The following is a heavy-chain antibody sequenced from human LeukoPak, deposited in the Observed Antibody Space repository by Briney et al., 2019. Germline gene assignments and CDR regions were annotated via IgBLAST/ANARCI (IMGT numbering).Heavy chain of an antibody. V-gene: IGHV3-7*01. CDR3: ARERGYCYGYLVY. CDR1: GFTFSSYW. D-gene: IGHD5-18*01. CDR2: IKQDGSEK. J-gene: IGHJ4*02. Sequence: GGSLRPSGAAPGFTFSSYWMSWVRQAPGKGLEGVANIKQDGSEKYYVDSVKGRFTISRDNAKNSLYLQMNSLRAEDTAVYYCARERGYCYGYLVYWGQGTLVTVSS.